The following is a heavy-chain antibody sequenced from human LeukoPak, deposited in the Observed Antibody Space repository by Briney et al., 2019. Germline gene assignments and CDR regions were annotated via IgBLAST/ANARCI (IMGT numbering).Heavy chain of an antibody. J-gene: IGHJ4*02. CDR2: INPNSGGT. CDR3: ARDLVDTGAKDTHNDY. V-gene: IGHV1-2*02. D-gene: IGHD5-18*01. Sequence: GASVKVSCKASGYTFTGYYMHWVRQAPGQGLEWMGWINPNSGGTNYAQKFQGRVTMTRDTPISTAYMELSRLRSDDTAVYYCARDLVDTGAKDTHNDYWGQGTLVTASS. CDR1: GYTFTGYY.